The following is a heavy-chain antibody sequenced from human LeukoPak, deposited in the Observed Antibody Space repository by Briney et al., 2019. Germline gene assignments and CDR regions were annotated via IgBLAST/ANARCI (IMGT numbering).Heavy chain of an antibody. CDR1: GGSFYGFY. CDR2: VDHLGRT. V-gene: IGHV4-34*01. J-gene: IGHJ3*01. Sequence: PSETLSLTCAVYGGSFYGFYWTWIRQPPGKSLEWLGEVDHLGRTNYRPSLKSRLSISVDTSKHQFSLKLDSVTAADSAVYYCARGRYGDHFDPVPVDVWGQGTLVTVSS. D-gene: IGHD4-17*01. CDR3: ARGRYGDHFDPVPVDV.